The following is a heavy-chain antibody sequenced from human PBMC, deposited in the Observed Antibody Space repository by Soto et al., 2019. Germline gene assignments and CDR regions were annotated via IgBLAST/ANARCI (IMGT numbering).Heavy chain of an antibody. J-gene: IGHJ5*02. Sequence: QLQLVQSGAEVARPGASVRVSCKAYGYAFSKYGISWIRQAPGQGLEWMGWIRPDNGDTNYAQKFQGRVTMTTDTSSNTAYMELRSLRSDDTAVYYCATSYDSGFDPWGQGTLVSVSS. CDR1: GYAFSKYG. D-gene: IGHD5-12*01. V-gene: IGHV1-18*04. CDR2: IRPDNGDT. CDR3: ATSYDSGFDP.